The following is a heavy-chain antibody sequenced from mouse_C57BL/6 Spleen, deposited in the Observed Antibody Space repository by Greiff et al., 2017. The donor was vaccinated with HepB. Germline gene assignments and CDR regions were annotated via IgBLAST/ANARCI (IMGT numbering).Heavy chain of an antibody. CDR3: ARWGDYDVGRFAY. J-gene: IGHJ3*01. D-gene: IGHD2-4*01. CDR1: GFNIKNTY. CDR2: IDPANGNT. V-gene: IGHV14-3*01. Sequence: EVMLVESVAELVRPGASVKLSCTASGFNIKNTYMHWVKQRPEQGLEWIGRIDPANGNTKYAPKFQGKATITADTSSNTAYLQLSSLTSEDTAIYYCARWGDYDVGRFAYWGQGTLVTVSA.